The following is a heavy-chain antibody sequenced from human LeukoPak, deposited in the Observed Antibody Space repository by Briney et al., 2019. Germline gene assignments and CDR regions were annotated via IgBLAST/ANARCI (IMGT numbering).Heavy chain of an antibody. CDR2: IIPIFGTA. J-gene: IGHJ4*02. V-gene: IGHV1-69*05. D-gene: IGHD4-23*01. CDR3: ARDGVYSNDYGGNGYYFDY. CDR1: GGTFSSYA. Sequence: GASVKVSCKASGGTFSSYAISWVRQAPGQGLEWMGGIIPIFGTANYAQKFQGRVTITTDESTSTAYMELSSLRSEDTAVYYCARDGVYSNDYGGNGYYFDYWGQGTLVTVSS.